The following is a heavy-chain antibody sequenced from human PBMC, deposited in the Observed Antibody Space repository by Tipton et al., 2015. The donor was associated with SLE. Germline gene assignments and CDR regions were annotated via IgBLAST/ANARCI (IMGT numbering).Heavy chain of an antibody. D-gene: IGHD6-13*01. Sequence: SLRLSCAASGFTFSSYSMNWVRQAPGKGLEWVSSISSSSSYIYYADSVKGRFTISRDNAKNSLYLQMNSLRAEDTAVYYCAREIAAAGTRVFDYWGQGTLVTVSS. J-gene: IGHJ4*02. CDR3: AREIAAAGTRVFDY. CDR2: ISSSSSYI. CDR1: GFTFSSYS. V-gene: IGHV3-21*01.